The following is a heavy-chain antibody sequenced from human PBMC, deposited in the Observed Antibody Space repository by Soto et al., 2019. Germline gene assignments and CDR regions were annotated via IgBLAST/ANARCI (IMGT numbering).Heavy chain of an antibody. CDR1: GGTFSSYA. V-gene: IGHV1-69*01. Sequence: QVQLVQSGAEVKKPGSSEKVSCKASGGTFSSYAISWVRQAPGQGLEWMGGIIPIFGTANYAQKFQGRVTITADESTSTAYMELSSLRSEDTAVYYCARAENSYGSTPRSYYYYYGMDVWGQGTTVTVSS. CDR3: ARAENSYGSTPRSYYYYYGMDV. CDR2: IIPIFGTA. J-gene: IGHJ6*02. D-gene: IGHD5-18*01.